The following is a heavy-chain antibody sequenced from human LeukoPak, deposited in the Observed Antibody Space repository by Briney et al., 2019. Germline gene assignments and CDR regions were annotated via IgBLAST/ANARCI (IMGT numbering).Heavy chain of an antibody. V-gene: IGHV3-48*01. Sequence: GGSLRLSCAASGFTFSSYSMNWVRQAPGKGLEWVSYISSSSSTIYYADSVKGRFTISRDNAKNSLYLQMNSLRAEDTAVYYCARDRRITIFGVAPRFDAFDIWGQGTMVTVSS. CDR3: ARDRRITIFGVAPRFDAFDI. D-gene: IGHD3-3*01. J-gene: IGHJ3*02. CDR2: ISSSSSTI. CDR1: GFTFSSYS.